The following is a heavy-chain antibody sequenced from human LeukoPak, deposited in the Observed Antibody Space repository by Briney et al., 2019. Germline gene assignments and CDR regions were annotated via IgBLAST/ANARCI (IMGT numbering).Heavy chain of an antibody. Sequence: GASVKASCKASGYTFTGYYMHWVRHAPGQGLEWMGWINPNSGGTNYAQKFQGRVTMTRDTSISTAYMELSRLRSDDTAVYYCARDMASSGSYDRFPYWGQGTLVTVSS. CDR1: GYTFTGYY. D-gene: IGHD3-22*01. V-gene: IGHV1-2*02. J-gene: IGHJ4*02. CDR2: INPNSGGT. CDR3: ARDMASSGSYDRFPY.